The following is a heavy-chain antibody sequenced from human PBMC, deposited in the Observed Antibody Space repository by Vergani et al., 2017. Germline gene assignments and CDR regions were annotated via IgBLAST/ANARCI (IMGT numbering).Heavy chain of an antibody. V-gene: IGHV3-30*02. D-gene: IGHD4-17*01. J-gene: IGHJ4*02. Sequence: QVQLVESGGGVVQPGGSMRLSCSASGLTLSSYGVHWVRQAPGRGLESVTFTRPHEDGAFYSASVRGRFTVSRDNSRNTLYLQMNSLRAEDTAIYYCAKDGDDYGDFGRRLDYWGQGTLVTVSS. CDR1: GLTLSSYG. CDR2: TRPHEDGA. CDR3: AKDGDDYGDFGRRLDY.